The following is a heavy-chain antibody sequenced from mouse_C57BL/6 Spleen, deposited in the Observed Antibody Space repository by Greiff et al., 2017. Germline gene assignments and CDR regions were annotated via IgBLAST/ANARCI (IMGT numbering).Heavy chain of an antibody. CDR2: ITPSTGGT. J-gene: IGHJ1*03. CDR1: GYSFPGYS. D-gene: IGHD2-4*01. Sequence: VQLQQSGPELVKPGASVQISCKASGYSFPGYSMNWVQQSPEQRLEWIGEITPSTGGTTYNQTFKAKATLTVDKSSSTAYMQLKSLTSGDAAVYYCARGDYEYDARWYLDVWGTGTTVTVAS. CDR3: ARGDYEYDARWYLDV. V-gene: IGHV1-42*01.